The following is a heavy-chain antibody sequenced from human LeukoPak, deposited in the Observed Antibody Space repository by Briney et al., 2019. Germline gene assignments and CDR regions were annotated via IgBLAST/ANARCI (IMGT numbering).Heavy chain of an antibody. CDR1: GGSISTYY. CDR3: ARVCPAVAGTHYFDN. D-gene: IGHD6-19*01. Sequence: SETLSLTCTVSGGSISTYYWSWIRQPPGRGLEWIGYVYYSGSTNYNPSLKSRVTISVDTSKNQFSLKLSSVTAADTAVYYCARVCPAVAGTHYFDNWGQGTLVTVSS. J-gene: IGHJ4*02. CDR2: VYYSGST. V-gene: IGHV4-59*01.